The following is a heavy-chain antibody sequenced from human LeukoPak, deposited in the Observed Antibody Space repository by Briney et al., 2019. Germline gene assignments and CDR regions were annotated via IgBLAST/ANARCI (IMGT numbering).Heavy chain of an antibody. CDR3: ARDYYDSGGYFQPTWSHPFDY. V-gene: IGHV4-39*01. CDR2: IYYSGST. Sequence: PSETLSLTCTVSGGSISSSSYYWGWIRQPPGKGLEWIGSIYYSGSTYYNPSLKSRVTISVDTSKNQFSLKLSSVTAADTAVYYCARDYYDSGGYFQPTWSHPFDYWGQGTLVTVSS. J-gene: IGHJ4*02. CDR1: GGSISSSSYY. D-gene: IGHD3-22*01.